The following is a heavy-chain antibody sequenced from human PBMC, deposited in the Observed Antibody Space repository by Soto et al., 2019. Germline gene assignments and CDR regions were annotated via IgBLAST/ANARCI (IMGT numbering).Heavy chain of an antibody. J-gene: IGHJ4*02. CDR3: ARLRRDGHAPGCFGTDY. Sequence: QLQVQESGPGLVKPSETLSLTCTVSGGSIISSGYYWGWIRQPPGKGLEWIGSIYYSGSTYYNPSLKSRVTRFVDTSKNQFSLKLSSVSAADTAVYYCARLRRDGHAPGCFGTDYWGQGTLVTVSS. V-gene: IGHV4-39*01. CDR2: IYYSGST. D-gene: IGHD1-1*01. CDR1: GGSIISSGYY.